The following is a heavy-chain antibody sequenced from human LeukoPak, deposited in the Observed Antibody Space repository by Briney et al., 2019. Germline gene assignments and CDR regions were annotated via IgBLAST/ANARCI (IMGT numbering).Heavy chain of an antibody. Sequence: GGSLRLSCAASGFTFSSYAMYWVRQAPGKGLEWVAVISYDGSNKYYADSVKGRFTISRDNSKNTLYLQMNSLRAEDTAVYYCAREDEELQNWFDPWGQGTLVTVSS. V-gene: IGHV3-30-3*01. D-gene: IGHD1-26*01. CDR1: GFTFSSYA. J-gene: IGHJ5*02. CDR3: AREDEELQNWFDP. CDR2: ISYDGSNK.